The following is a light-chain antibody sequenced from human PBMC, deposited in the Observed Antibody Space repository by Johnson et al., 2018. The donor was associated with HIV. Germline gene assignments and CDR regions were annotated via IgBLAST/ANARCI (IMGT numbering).Light chain of an antibody. Sequence: QSVLTQPPSVSAAPGQNVTVSSSGSSPVKGTNYVAWYQQLPGTAPKLLIYENNKRPQGIPDRFSVSKSGTSATLGITGLQTGDEADYYCGTWDTSLSAGVFGPGTKVSVL. CDR3: GTWDTSLSAGV. CDR1: SPVKGTNY. CDR2: ENN. V-gene: IGLV1-51*02. J-gene: IGLJ1*01.